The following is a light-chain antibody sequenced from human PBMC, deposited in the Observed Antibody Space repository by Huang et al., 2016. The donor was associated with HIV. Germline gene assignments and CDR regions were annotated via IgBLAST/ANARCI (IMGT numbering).Light chain of an antibody. V-gene: IGKV1-33*01. CDR2: DAS. J-gene: IGKJ2*01. CDR1: RDISNH. CDR3: QQYDNLPQT. Sequence: DIQMTQSPSSLSVSVGDRVTITCQASRDISNHLNWYQQKPGKAPNLLIYDASNLKTGVPSRFSGSGSGTDFTLTISRLRPDDVATYYCQQYDNLPQTFGQGTKLEIK.